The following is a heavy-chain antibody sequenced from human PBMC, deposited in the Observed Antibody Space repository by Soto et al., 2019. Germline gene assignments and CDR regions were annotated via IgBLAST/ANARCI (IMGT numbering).Heavy chain of an antibody. D-gene: IGHD4-4*01. CDR3: ARTTVFDAFDI. CDR1: GGSFSGYY. CDR2: INHSGST. J-gene: IGHJ3*02. V-gene: IGHV4-34*01. Sequence: QVQLQQWGAGLLKPSETLSLTCAVYGGSFSGYYWSWIRQPPGKGLEWIGEINHSGSTNYNPSLKSRVTISVDTSKNQFSLKLSSVTAADTAVYYCARTTVFDAFDIWGQGTMVTVSS.